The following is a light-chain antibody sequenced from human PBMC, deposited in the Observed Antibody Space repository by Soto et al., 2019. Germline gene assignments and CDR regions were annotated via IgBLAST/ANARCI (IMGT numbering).Light chain of an antibody. CDR1: SSDVGRYNH. Sequence: QSALTQPPSVSGSPGQSVTISCTGTSSDVGRYNHVSWYQQPPGTAPKLMIYDVSNRASGVPDRFSGSKSGNTASLTISGLQAEDEADYYCSSYTGSSTLVVFGGGTKLTVL. CDR3: SSYTGSSTLVV. V-gene: IGLV2-18*02. J-gene: IGLJ2*01. CDR2: DVS.